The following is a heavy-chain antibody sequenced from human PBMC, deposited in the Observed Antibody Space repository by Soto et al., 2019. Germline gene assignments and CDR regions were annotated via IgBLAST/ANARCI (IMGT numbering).Heavy chain of an antibody. V-gene: IGHV3-72*01. Sequence: GGSLRLSCAASGFTFSDHYMDWVRQAPGKGLEWVGRSRNKANSYSTECAASVKGRFTISRDESKNSVYLQMNSLKTEDTAVYYCARLTNYFFDCWGQGTLVTVSS. CDR3: ARLTNYFFDC. CDR2: SRNKANSYST. J-gene: IGHJ4*02. D-gene: IGHD3-9*01. CDR1: GFTFSDHY.